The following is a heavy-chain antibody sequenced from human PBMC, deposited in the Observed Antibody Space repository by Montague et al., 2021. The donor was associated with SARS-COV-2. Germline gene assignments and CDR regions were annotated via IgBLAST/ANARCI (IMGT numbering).Heavy chain of an antibody. J-gene: IGHJ4*02. CDR3: ARVFPRWLQFDPYFDY. D-gene: IGHD5-24*01. Sequence: SETLSLTCTVSGGSIRSYYWSWIRQPPGKGLEWIGYIYYSGSTNXNPSLKSRVTISVDTSKNQFSLKLSSVTAADTAVYYCARVFPRWLQFDPYFDYWGQGTLVTVPS. CDR2: IYYSGST. CDR1: GGSIRSYY. V-gene: IGHV4-59*01.